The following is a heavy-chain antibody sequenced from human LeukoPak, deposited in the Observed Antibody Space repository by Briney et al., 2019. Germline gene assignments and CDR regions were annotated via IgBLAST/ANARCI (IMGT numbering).Heavy chain of an antibody. D-gene: IGHD5-18*01. CDR1: GFTFSSYS. J-gene: IGHJ4*02. CDR2: ISSSSSYI. CDR3: ARDAGYGYDRFDY. Sequence: GGSLRLSCAASGFTFSSYSMNWVRQAPGKGLEWVSSISSSSSYIYYADSVKGRFTISRDNAKNSLYLQMSSLRAEDTAVYYCARDAGYGYDRFDYWGQGTQVTVSS. V-gene: IGHV3-21*01.